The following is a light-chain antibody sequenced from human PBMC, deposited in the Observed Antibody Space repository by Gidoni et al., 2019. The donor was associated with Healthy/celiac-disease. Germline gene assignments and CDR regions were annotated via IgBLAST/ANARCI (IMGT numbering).Light chain of an antibody. J-gene: IGKJ4*02. CDR2: DAS. Sequence: EIVLTQSPATLSLSPGERATLSCRASPSVSSYLAWYQQKPGQAPRLLIYDASNRATGIPARFSGSGSGTDFTLTISSLEPEDFAVYYCQQRSNWPLT. CDR1: PSVSSY. CDR3: QQRSNWPLT. V-gene: IGKV3-11*01.